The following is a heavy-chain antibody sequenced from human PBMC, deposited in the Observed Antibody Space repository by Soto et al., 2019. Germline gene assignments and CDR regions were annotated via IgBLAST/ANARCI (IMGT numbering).Heavy chain of an antibody. V-gene: IGHV3-13*01. CDR2: IGNVGDT. J-gene: IGHJ6*02. CDR1: GFIFSTYD. Sequence: EVQLVESGGGLVQPGGSLRLSCAASGFIFSTYDMHWVRQATGKGLEWVSAIGNVGDTYYLGSVKGRFTISRENAKNSLYLQMNSLRAGDTAVYYCARDSGPIVGVHGMDVWGQGTTVTVSS. D-gene: IGHD1-26*01. CDR3: ARDSGPIVGVHGMDV.